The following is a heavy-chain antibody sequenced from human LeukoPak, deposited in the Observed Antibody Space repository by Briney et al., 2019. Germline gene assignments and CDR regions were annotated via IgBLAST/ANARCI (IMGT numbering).Heavy chain of an antibody. J-gene: IGHJ4*02. CDR3: AGVAGGYTYGSLKSAFDY. D-gene: IGHD5-18*01. Sequence: GGSLRLSCAASGFTFTNYWMHWVRQAPGKGLVWVSRINSDGSSTSYADSVKGRFTISRDNAKNTLFLQMNSLTAEDTAVYYCAGVAGGYTYGSLKSAFDYWGQGTLVTVSS. CDR2: INSDGSST. V-gene: IGHV3-74*01. CDR1: GFTFTNYW.